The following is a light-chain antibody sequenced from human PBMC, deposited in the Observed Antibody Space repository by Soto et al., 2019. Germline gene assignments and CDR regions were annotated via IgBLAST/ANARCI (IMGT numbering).Light chain of an antibody. V-gene: IGKV1-6*01. CDR2: VVS. J-gene: IGKJ1*01. CDR1: QGIKND. CDR3: LQDYNYPHT. Sequence: AIQMTQSPSSLSASVGDRVTNTCRASQGIKNDLGCFQKKLGKALKLLIYVVSSLKSGFPSRFSGIGFGTDFTFTFSSLQPEDFETYYCLQDYNYPHTFGQGTKVDIK.